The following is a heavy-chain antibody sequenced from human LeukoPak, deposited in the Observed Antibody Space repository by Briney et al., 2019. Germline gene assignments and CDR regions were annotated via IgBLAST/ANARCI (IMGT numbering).Heavy chain of an antibody. CDR1: GFTFSSYG. D-gene: IGHD3-22*01. Sequence: GGSLRLSCAAPGFTFSSYGMHWVRQAPGKGLEWVAVIWYDGSNKYYADSVKGRFTISRDNSKNTLYLQMNSLRAEDTAVYYCARDLGGSGYYVLDYWGQGTLVTVSS. V-gene: IGHV3-33*01. CDR2: IWYDGSNK. J-gene: IGHJ4*02. CDR3: ARDLGGSGYYVLDY.